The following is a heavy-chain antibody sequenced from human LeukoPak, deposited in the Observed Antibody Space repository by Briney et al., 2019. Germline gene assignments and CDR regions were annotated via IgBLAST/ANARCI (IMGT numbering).Heavy chain of an antibody. V-gene: IGHV3-48*02. J-gene: IGHJ4*02. CDR2: ISSSSSTI. D-gene: IGHD3-16*01. CDR3: ARGRYDYDY. CDR1: GFTFSSYS. Sequence: PGGSLRLSCAASGFTFSSYSMNWVRQAPGKGLEWVSYISSSSSTIYYADSVKGRFTISRDNAKNSLYLHMNSLRDEDTAVYYCARGRYDYDYWGQGTLVTVSS.